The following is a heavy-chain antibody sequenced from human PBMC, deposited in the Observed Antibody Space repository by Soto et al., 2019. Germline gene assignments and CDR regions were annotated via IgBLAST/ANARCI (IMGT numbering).Heavy chain of an antibody. Sequence: EVQLVESGGGLVQPGGSLKVSCAASGFTFSDSTIHWVRQASGKGLEWVGRIRSEVYSYATVCAASVKDRFTISRDDSKNTAYPQMNSLKIEDTAVYYGSRCSWSYCMDVLGQGTTVTVSS. CDR2: IRSEVYSYAT. J-gene: IGHJ6*02. D-gene: IGHD3-10*02. CDR1: GFTFSDST. V-gene: IGHV3-73*02. CDR3: SRCSWSYCMDV.